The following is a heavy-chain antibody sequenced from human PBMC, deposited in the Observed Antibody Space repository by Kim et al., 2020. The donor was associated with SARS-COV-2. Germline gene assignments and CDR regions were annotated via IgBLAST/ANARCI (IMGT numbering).Heavy chain of an antibody. J-gene: IGHJ6*02. CDR1: GFTFSNNW. CDR2: VNSDGSST. CDR3: ARSLREQDSSGPTWGMDV. Sequence: GGSLRLSCAASGFTFSNNWMHWVRQAPGKGLVWVLRVNSDGSSTNYADSVKGRFTSSRDDAKNMLYLQMNSLRAEDTAVYYCARSLREQDSSGPTWGMDVRGQGTTVTVSS. D-gene: IGHD3-22*01. V-gene: IGHV3-74*01.